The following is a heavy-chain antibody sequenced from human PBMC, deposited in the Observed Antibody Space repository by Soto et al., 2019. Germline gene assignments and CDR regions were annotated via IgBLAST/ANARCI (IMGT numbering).Heavy chain of an antibody. V-gene: IGHV1-69*08. CDR3: ARDRHGGKDHDY. J-gene: IGHJ4*02. CDR2: IIPILGIA. Sequence: VQLVQSGAEVKKPGSSVKVSCKASGGTFSSYTISWVRQAPGQGLEWMGRIIPILGIANYAQKFQGRVTITADKSTSTAYMELSSLRSEDTAVYYCARDRHGGKDHDYWGQGTLVTVSS. CDR1: GGTFSSYT. D-gene: IGHD2-15*01.